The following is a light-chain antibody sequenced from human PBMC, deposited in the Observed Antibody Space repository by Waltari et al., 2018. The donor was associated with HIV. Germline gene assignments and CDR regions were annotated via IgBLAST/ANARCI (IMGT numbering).Light chain of an antibody. CDR1: TPNIGAGSA. CDR2: GDS. CDR3: QSYDSSLSNLI. V-gene: IGLV1-40*01. Sequence: QSVLTQPPSVSGAPRPWVTSSCPGSTPNIGAGSAVHRYQQLPGTAPKLLLYGDSDRPSGVPDRFSGSKSGTSASLAITGLQAEDEADYYCQSYDSSLSNLIFGGGTKLTVL. J-gene: IGLJ2*01.